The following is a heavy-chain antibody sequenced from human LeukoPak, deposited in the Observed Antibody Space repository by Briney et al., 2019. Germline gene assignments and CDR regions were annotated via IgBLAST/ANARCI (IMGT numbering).Heavy chain of an antibody. V-gene: IGHV3-30*04. Sequence: AGGSLRLSCAASGFTFSSYAMHWVRQAPGKGLEWVAVISYDGSNKYYADSVKGRFTISRDNSKNTLYLQMNSLRAEDTAVYYCASPLIAAAGHKIGYWGQGTLVTVSS. J-gene: IGHJ4*02. CDR2: ISYDGSNK. CDR1: GFTFSSYA. CDR3: ASPLIAAAGHKIGY. D-gene: IGHD6-13*01.